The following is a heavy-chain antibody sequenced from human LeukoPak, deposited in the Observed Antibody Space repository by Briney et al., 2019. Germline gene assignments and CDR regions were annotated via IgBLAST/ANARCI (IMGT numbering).Heavy chain of an antibody. V-gene: IGHV3-30*04. CDR1: GFTFSSYA. CDR3: ARDYSSSWPHYYMDV. Sequence: GGSLRLSCAASGFTFSSYAMHWVRQAPGKGLEWVAVISYDGSNKYYADSVKGRFTISRDNSKNTLYLQMNSLRAEDTAVYYCARDYSSSWPHYYMDVWGKGTTVTVSS. CDR2: ISYDGSNK. D-gene: IGHD6-13*01. J-gene: IGHJ6*03.